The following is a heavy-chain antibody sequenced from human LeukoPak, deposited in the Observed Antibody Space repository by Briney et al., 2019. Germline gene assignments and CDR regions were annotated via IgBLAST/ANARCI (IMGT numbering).Heavy chain of an antibody. CDR1: GYTFTSYG. Sequence: ASVKVSFKASGYTFTSYGISWVRQAPGQGLEWMGWISAYNGNTNYAQKLQGRVTMTTDTSTSTAYMELRSLRSDDTAVYYCARYSSSSYYYYGMDVWGQGTTVTVSS. D-gene: IGHD6-13*01. CDR2: ISAYNGNT. V-gene: IGHV1-18*01. J-gene: IGHJ6*02. CDR3: ARYSSSSYYYYGMDV.